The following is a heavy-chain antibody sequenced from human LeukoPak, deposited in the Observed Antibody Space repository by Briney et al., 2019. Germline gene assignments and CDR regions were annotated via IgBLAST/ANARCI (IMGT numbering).Heavy chain of an antibody. J-gene: IGHJ4*02. D-gene: IGHD3-10*01. Sequence: GGSLRLSCAASGFTFSNAWMSWVRQAPGKGLEWVGRIKSKTDGGTTDYAAPVKGRVTISRDDSKNTLYLQMNSLKTEDTAVYYCTTANVLLWFGELLLHDYWGQGTLVTVSS. CDR3: TTANVLLWFGELLLHDY. CDR1: GFTFSNAW. V-gene: IGHV3-15*01. CDR2: IKSKTDGGTT.